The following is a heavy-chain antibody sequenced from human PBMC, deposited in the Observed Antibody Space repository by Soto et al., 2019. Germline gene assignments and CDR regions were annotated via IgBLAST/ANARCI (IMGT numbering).Heavy chain of an antibody. Sequence: PSETLSLTCAVSGGSISSGGYYWGWIRQPPGRGLEGIGSIYYSGSTYYNPSLKSRVTISVDTSKNQFSLKLSSVTAADTAVSYSARLAVGYDSSGALYGMDVWGQGTTVTVSS. J-gene: IGHJ6*02. V-gene: IGHV4-39*01. CDR1: GGSISSGGYY. D-gene: IGHD3-22*01. CDR2: IYYSGST. CDR3: ARLAVGYDSSGALYGMDV.